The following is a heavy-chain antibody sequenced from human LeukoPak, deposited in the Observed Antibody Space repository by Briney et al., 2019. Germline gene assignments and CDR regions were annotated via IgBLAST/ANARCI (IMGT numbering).Heavy chain of an antibody. J-gene: IGHJ4*02. V-gene: IGHV4-34*01. CDR3: AGGRTGAAALDF. D-gene: IGHD2-2*01. CDR1: GESFSDHY. Sequence: SETLSLTCAVYGESFSDHYWTWIRQPPGKGLEWIGESTHSGSTNYNPSLKSRVTISVDTSKSQFSLKLTSMTAADTAVYYCAGGRTGAAALDFWGPGTLVTVSS. CDR2: STHSGST.